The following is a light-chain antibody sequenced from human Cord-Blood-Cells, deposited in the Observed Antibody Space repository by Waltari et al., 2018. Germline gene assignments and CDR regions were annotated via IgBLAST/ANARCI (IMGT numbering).Light chain of an antibody. CDR3: QKYGSSPFT. J-gene: IGKJ3*01. Sequence: DIVLTQSPGTLSLSPGARATLSCRASQSVSSSYLAWYQQKPGQAPRPRIYGASSRATGIPDRFRASWSVTDFTLAISRLEPEDGGVYYGQKYGSSPFTFGPGTKV. CDR1: QSVSSSY. V-gene: IGKV3-20*01. CDR2: GAS.